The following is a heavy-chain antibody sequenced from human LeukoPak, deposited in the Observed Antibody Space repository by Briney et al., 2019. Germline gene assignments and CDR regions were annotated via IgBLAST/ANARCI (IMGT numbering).Heavy chain of an antibody. CDR1: GYSFTHYA. D-gene: IGHD5-12*01. CDR2: INTNTGNP. J-gene: IGHJ4*02. CDR3: ARGGVRGYSGYPNFDY. V-gene: IGHV7-4-1*02. Sequence: ASVKVSCKASGYSFTHYAINWVRQAPGQGLEWMGWINTNTGNPTYAQGFTGRFVFSLETSVSTAYLQISGLKAEDTAVYYCARGGVRGYSGYPNFDYWGRGTLVTVSS.